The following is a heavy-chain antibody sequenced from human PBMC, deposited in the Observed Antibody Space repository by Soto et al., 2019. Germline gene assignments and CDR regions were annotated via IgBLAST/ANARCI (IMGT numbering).Heavy chain of an antibody. CDR1: VYTFTSYD. CDR3: TRGQGNH. J-gene: IGHJ4*02. Sequence: QVQLVQSGAEVKKPGASVRVSCKASVYTFTSYDIYWVRQATGQGLEWMGWMNPFSGNAVYTQKFQDRVTMTRDTSINTAYMEMSGLRSEDTAVYYCTRGQGNHWGQGSLVTVSS. V-gene: IGHV1-8*01. CDR2: MNPFSGNA.